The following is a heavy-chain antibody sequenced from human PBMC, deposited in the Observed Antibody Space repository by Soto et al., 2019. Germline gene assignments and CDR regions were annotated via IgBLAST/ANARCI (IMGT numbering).Heavy chain of an antibody. D-gene: IGHD2-8*01. CDR2: IFHDGTA. Sequence: PSETLSLTCAVSGVSISSGNWWTWVRQTPQRGLEYIGEIFHDGTANYYPSFERRVAISVDTSKNQFSLKLTSVTAADTAIYFCARLVYDTRLNYMYFDFWGQGAVGTVST. J-gene: IGHJ4*02. V-gene: IGHV4-4*02. CDR3: ARLVYDTRLNYMYFDF. CDR1: GVSISSGNW.